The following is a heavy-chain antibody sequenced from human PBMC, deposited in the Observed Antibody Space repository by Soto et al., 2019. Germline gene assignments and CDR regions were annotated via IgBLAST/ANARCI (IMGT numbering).Heavy chain of an antibody. D-gene: IGHD5-18*01. V-gene: IGHV4-4*02. Sequence: SETLSLTCAVSGDSIISTNWWHWVRQSPDKGLEWIGEINHGGSINYNPSLKSRVTISMDKSRNQFSLKLNSVSAADTAVYYCASDSYGRPFDFWGQGALVTVSS. CDR2: INHGGSI. CDR3: ASDSYGRPFDF. J-gene: IGHJ4*02. CDR1: GDSIISTNW.